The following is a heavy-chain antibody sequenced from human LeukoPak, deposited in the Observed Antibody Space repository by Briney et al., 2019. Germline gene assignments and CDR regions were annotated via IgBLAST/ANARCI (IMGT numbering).Heavy chain of an antibody. D-gene: IGHD6-6*01. CDR2: ISNTGSTI. CDR1: EFTFSDFH. Sequence: GGSLRLSCAASEFTFSDFHMNWIRPAPGKGLEWISHISNTGSTIYYADSVKGRFTISRDNVKNSLYLQVESLRVEDTGVYYCAREGSRSSFYFDYWGQGTLVTVSS. J-gene: IGHJ4*02. V-gene: IGHV3-11*04. CDR3: AREGSRSSFYFDY.